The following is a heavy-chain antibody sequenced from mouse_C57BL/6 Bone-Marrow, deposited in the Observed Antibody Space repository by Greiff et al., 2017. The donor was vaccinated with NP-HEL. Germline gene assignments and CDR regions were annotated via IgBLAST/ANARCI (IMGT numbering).Heavy chain of an antibody. CDR1: GYTFTSYW. Sequence: QVQLQQPGAELVRPGSSVKLSCKASGYTFTSYWMHWVKQRPIQGLEWIGNIDPSDSETHYNPKFKAKATLTVDKSSSTAYMPLSSLTSEVSPSYYCASRYYDSKTHFFDYWGQGTTLTGSS. V-gene: IGHV1-52*01. CDR2: IDPSDSET. J-gene: IGHJ2*01. CDR3: ASRYYDSKTHFFDY. D-gene: IGHD1-1*01.